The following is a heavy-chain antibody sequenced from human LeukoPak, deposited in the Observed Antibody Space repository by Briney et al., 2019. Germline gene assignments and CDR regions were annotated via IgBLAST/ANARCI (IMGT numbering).Heavy chain of an antibody. CDR3: TAIGSYGSLFDY. D-gene: IGHD1-26*01. J-gene: IGHJ4*02. Sequence: GGSLRLSCAASGFTFRNAWMSWVRQAPGRGLEWVGRIKSNTDGGTTDYAAPVKGRFTVSRDDSKDTLYLQMNGLKTEDTAVYFCTAIGSYGSLFDYWGQGTLVTVSS. V-gene: IGHV3-15*01. CDR2: IKSNTDGGTT. CDR1: GFTFRNAW.